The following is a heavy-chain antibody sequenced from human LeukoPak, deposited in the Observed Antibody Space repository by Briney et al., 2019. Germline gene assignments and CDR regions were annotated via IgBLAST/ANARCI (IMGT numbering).Heavy chain of an antibody. CDR1: GDSISSSSYY. V-gene: IGHV4-39*01. CDR3: ARYWGPYDNSGAYFDY. CDR2: NHYTGST. Sequence: SETLSLTCTVSGDSISSSSYYWVWLRQPPGKGLEWIATNHYTGSTYYNPSLKSRVTISVDTSKNQFSLKLSSVTAADTAMYYCARYWGPYDNSGAYFDYWGQGTLVTASS. J-gene: IGHJ4*02. D-gene: IGHD3-22*01.